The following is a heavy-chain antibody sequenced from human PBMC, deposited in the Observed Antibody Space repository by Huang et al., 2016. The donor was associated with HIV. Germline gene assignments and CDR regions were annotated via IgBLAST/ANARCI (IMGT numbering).Heavy chain of an antibody. CDR1: GGSITDSNYY. D-gene: IGHD3-10*01. CDR2: IYYIGDT. CDR3: ARHFGSWSGYFDS. J-gene: IGHJ4*02. Sequence: QLQLQESGPGLVRPSETLSLICTVSGGSITDSNYYWGWIRQPPGKGLEGIGSIYYIGDTDSLPTLKSGVTRAVDTSKIGCSLDIRSLAVADTAIYYCARHFGSWSGYFDSWGQGTLVPVSS. V-gene: IGHV4-39*01.